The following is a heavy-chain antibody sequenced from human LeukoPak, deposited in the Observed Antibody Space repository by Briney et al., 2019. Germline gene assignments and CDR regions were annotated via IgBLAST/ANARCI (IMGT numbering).Heavy chain of an antibody. V-gene: IGHV1-3*01. D-gene: IGHD2-2*01. Sequence: XSXKXXGYXXTSYXMHWVRQAPGQRLEWMGWINAGNGNTKYSQKFQGRVTITRDTSASTAYMELSSLRSEDTAVYYCARDRWYCSSTSCYSSSPFDYWGQGTLVTVSS. CDR3: ARDRWYCSSTSCYSSSPFDY. CDR1: GYXXTSYX. CDR2: INAGNGNT. J-gene: IGHJ4*02.